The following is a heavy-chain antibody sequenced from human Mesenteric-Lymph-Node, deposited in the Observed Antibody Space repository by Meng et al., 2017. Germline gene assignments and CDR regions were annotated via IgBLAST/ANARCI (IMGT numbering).Heavy chain of an antibody. CDR2: IIPIFGTA. CDR3: ARDRGYCSGGSCYSTPFDY. D-gene: IGHD2-15*01. V-gene: IGHV1-69*13. Sequence: SVKVSCKASGYTFTSYAMNWVRQAPGQGLEWMGGIIPIFGTANYAQKFQGRVTITADESTSTAYMELSSLRSEDTAVYYCARDRGYCSGGSCYSTPFDYWGQGTLVTVSS. J-gene: IGHJ4*02. CDR1: GYTFTSYA.